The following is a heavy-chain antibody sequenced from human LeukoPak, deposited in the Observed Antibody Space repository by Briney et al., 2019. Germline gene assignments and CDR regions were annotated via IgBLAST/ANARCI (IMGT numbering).Heavy chain of an antibody. V-gene: IGHV3-30*02. D-gene: IGHD2-2*01. Sequence: PGGSLRLSRAASGFTFSSYGMHWVRQAPGKGLEWVAFIRYDGSNKYHADSVKGRFTISRDNSKNTLYLQMNSLRLEDTAVFYCAKDSLGYCSSTSYYEYYYYMDVWGKGTTVTISS. CDR3: AKDSLGYCSSTSYYEYYYYMDV. CDR2: IRYDGSNK. J-gene: IGHJ6*03. CDR1: GFTFSSYG.